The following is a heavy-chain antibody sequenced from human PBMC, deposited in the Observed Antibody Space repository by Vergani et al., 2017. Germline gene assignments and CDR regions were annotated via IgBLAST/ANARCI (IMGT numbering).Heavy chain of an antibody. J-gene: IGHJ4*02. CDR2: IYYDGST. CDR1: GDSIRGTNW. D-gene: IGHD3-22*01. V-gene: IGHV4-4*01. Sequence: QVQLQESCPGLVKPPGTLSLTCTVSGDSIRGTNWWTWVRQSPGKGLEWIGEIYYDGSTNYNPSLKSRVSISVDKSKKQFSLHLSSVTAADTAVYLCARSANYYLHSRDHPRDYYFDYWGRGTLVTVSS. CDR3: ARSANYYLHSRDHPRDYYFDY.